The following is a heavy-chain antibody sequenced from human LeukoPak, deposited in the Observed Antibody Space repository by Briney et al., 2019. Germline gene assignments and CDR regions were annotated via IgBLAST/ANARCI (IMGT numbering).Heavy chain of an antibody. Sequence: ASVKVSCKASGYTFTSYDINWVRQATGQGLEWMGWMNPNSGNTGYAQKFQGRVTITRNTSISTAYMELSSLRSEDTAVYYCARVSGVYCSSTSCYTEAFNWFDPWGQGTLVTVSS. D-gene: IGHD2-2*02. J-gene: IGHJ5*02. CDR1: GYTFTSYD. V-gene: IGHV1-8*01. CDR3: ARVSGVYCSSTSCYTEAFNWFDP. CDR2: MNPNSGNT.